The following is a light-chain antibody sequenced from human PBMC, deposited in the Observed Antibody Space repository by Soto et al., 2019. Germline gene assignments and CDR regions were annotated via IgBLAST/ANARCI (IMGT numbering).Light chain of an antibody. V-gene: IGKV2-30*01. CDR2: KVS. CDR1: QSLVYSDGNTY. Sequence: DVVMTQSPLSLPVTLGQPASISCRSSQSLVYSDGNTYLNWFQQRPGQSPRRLIYKVSNRDSGVPDRFIGSGSGTDFTLKISRVEVEDIGVYYCMQGTHWPLTVGGGTKVEIK. J-gene: IGKJ4*01. CDR3: MQGTHWPLT.